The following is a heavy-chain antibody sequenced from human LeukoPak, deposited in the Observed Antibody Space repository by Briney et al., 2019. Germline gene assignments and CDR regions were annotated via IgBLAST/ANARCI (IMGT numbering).Heavy chain of an antibody. D-gene: IGHD3-10*01. CDR1: AFTFSDYY. CDR3: ARGRARGVAAPFDY. CDR2: ISSSSSYT. V-gene: IGHV3-11*05. Sequence: GGSLRLSCAASAFTFSDYYMSWIRHAPGKGREWVSYISSSSSYTNYADSVKGRFTISRDNAKNSLYLQMNSLRADDTAVYYCARGRARGVAAPFDYWGQGTLVTVSS. J-gene: IGHJ4*02.